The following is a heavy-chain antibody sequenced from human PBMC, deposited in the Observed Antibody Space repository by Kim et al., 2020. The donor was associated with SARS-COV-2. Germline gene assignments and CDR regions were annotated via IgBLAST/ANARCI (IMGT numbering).Heavy chain of an antibody. Sequence: PSLKSRVTISVDTSKNQCSLKLSSVTAADTAVYYCARRHVAGARTGWFDPWGQGTLVTVSS. CDR3: ARRHVAGARTGWFDP. V-gene: IGHV4-39*01. J-gene: IGHJ5*02. D-gene: IGHD6-19*01.